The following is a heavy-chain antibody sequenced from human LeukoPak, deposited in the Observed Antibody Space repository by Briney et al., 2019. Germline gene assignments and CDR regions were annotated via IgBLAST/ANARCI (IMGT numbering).Heavy chain of an antibody. CDR1: GYTFTGYY. Sequence: ASVKVSCKASGYTFTGYYMHWVRQAPGQGLEWMGWINPNSGGTNYAQKFQGRVTMTRDTSISTAYMELSRLRSDDTAVYYCARGGGDDYGGNSGYNWFDPWGQGTLVTVSS. J-gene: IGHJ5*02. V-gene: IGHV1-2*02. CDR2: INPNSGGT. D-gene: IGHD4-23*01. CDR3: ARGGGDDYGGNSGYNWFDP.